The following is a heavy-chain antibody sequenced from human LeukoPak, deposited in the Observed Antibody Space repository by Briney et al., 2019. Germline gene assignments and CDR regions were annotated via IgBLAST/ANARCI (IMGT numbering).Heavy chain of an antibody. Sequence: GASVKVSCKASGYTFTSYGISWVRQAPGQGLEWMGWISAYNGNTNYAQKLQGRVTMTTDTSTSTAYMELRSLRSDDTAVYYCALSGWYGGLPYYFDYWGQGTLVTVSS. CDR1: GYTFTSYG. V-gene: IGHV1-18*01. D-gene: IGHD6-19*01. CDR3: ALSGWYGGLPYYFDY. CDR2: ISAYNGNT. J-gene: IGHJ4*02.